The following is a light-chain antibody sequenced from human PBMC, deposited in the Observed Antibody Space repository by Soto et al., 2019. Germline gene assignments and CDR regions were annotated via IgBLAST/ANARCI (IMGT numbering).Light chain of an antibody. J-gene: IGLJ3*02. CDR2: GNS. CDR3: TSYTRADSWV. CDR1: SSNIGAGYD. V-gene: IGLV1-40*01. Sequence: QPVLTQPPSVSGAPGQRVTISCTGSSSNIGAGYDVHWYQQLPGTAPKLLIYGNSNRPSGVPDRFSGSKSGTSASLAISGLQPEDEANYYCTSYTRADSWVFGGGTKLTVL.